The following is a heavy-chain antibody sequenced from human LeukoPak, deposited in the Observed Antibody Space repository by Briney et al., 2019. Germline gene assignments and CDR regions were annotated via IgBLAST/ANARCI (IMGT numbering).Heavy chain of an antibody. J-gene: IGHJ4*02. Sequence: PGGSLRLSCAASGFTFSSYGMSWVRQAPGKGLEWVSAISGSGGSTYYADSVKGRFIISRDNSKNTLYLQMNSLRGEDTAVYYCAKAGRGSGWYYFDYWGQGTLVTVSS. CDR1: GFTFSSYG. CDR3: AKAGRGSGWYYFDY. V-gene: IGHV3-23*01. D-gene: IGHD6-19*01. CDR2: ISGSGGST.